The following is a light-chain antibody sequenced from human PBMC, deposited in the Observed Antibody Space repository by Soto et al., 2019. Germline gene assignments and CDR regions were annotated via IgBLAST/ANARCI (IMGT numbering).Light chain of an antibody. Sequence: QSVLTQPPSVSGSPGQSVAISCTGTSSDVGSYNRVSWYQQPPGTAPKVMIYEVSNRPSGVPDRFSGSKSGNTASLTISGPQAEDEADYYCSSYTSSNTYVFGTGTKVTVL. CDR1: SSDVGSYNR. CDR2: EVS. CDR3: SSYTSSNTYV. J-gene: IGLJ1*01. V-gene: IGLV2-18*02.